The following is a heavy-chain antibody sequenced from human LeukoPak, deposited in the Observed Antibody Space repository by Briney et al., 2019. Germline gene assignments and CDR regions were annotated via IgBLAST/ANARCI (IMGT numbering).Heavy chain of an antibody. Sequence: SETLSLTCTVSGGSISSSCWSWVRQPPGTGPEWIGYICYSWGTNYNPSLKSRVTISVDTYKNQFSLKLSSVPAADTAVYYCARYCSSTSCYFPAFDIWGQGTMVTVSS. V-gene: IGHV4-59*08. CDR2: ICYSWGT. J-gene: IGHJ3*02. D-gene: IGHD2-2*01. CDR1: GGSISSSC. CDR3: ARYCSSTSCYFPAFDI.